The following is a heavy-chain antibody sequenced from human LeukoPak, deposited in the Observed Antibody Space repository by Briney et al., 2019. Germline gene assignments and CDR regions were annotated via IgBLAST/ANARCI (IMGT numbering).Heavy chain of an antibody. Sequence: ESGPALVKPTQTLTLTCTFSGFSLSTSGMCVSWIRQPPGKALEWLALIDWDDDKYCSTSLKTRLTISKDTSKNQVVLTMTNMDPVDTATYYCARTMVRGVITALYYYGMDVWGQGTTVTVSS. CDR2: IDWDDDK. CDR3: ARTMVRGVITALYYYGMDV. CDR1: GFSLSTSGMC. D-gene: IGHD3-10*01. V-gene: IGHV2-70*01. J-gene: IGHJ6*02.